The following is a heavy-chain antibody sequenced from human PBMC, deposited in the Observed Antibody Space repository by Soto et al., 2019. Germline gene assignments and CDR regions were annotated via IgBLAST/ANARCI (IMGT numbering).Heavy chain of an antibody. CDR3: ARRGGSSRYYYYGMDV. V-gene: IGHV4-39*01. CDR1: GGSISSSSYY. J-gene: IGHJ6*02. Sequence: SETLSLTCTVSGGSISSSSYYWGWIRQPPGKGLEWIGSIYYSGSTYYNPSLKSRVTISVDTSKNQFSLRLSSVTAADTAVYYCARRGGSSRYYYYGMDVWGQGTTVTVSS. CDR2: IYYSGST. D-gene: IGHD1-26*01.